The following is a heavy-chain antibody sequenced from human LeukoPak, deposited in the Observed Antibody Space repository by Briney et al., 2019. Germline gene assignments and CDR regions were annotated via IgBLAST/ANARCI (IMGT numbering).Heavy chain of an antibody. J-gene: IGHJ4*02. V-gene: IGHV1-24*01. Sequence: ASVKVSCKVSGYTLTELSMHWVRQAPGKGLEWMGGFDPEDGETIYAQKFQGRVTMTGDTSTDTAYMELSSLGSEDTAVYYCATASPNNWNANFDYWGQGTLVTVSS. CDR3: ATASPNNWNANFDY. CDR1: GYTLTELS. D-gene: IGHD1-1*01. CDR2: FDPEDGET.